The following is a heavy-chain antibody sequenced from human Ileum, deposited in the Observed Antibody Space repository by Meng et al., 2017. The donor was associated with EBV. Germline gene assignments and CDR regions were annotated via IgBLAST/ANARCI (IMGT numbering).Heavy chain of an antibody. CDR3: ARGGWSLDY. J-gene: IGHJ4*02. CDR2: IYYSGST. V-gene: IGHV4-59*08. D-gene: IGHD2-15*01. CDR1: GGSISSYY. Sequence: QVQLKEPGPGLVKPSETLSLTCTVSGGSISSYYWSWIRQPPGKGLEWIGYIYYSGSTNYNPSLKSRVTISVDTSKNQFSLNLSSVTAADTAVYYCARGGWSLDYWGQGTLVTVSS.